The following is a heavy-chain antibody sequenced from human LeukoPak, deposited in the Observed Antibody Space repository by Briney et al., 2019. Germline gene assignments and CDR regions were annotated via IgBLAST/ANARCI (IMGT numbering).Heavy chain of an antibody. D-gene: IGHD3-10*02. V-gene: IGHV3-74*01. Sequence: GGSLRLSCAASGFTFSRYWMHWVRQAPGKGLVWVSRINSDGSSTSYADSVKGRFTISSDNAKNTLYLQMNSLRAEDTAVYYCAELGITMIGGVWGKGTTVTIS. CDR2: INSDGSST. J-gene: IGHJ6*03. CDR1: GFTFSRYW. CDR3: AELGITMIGGV.